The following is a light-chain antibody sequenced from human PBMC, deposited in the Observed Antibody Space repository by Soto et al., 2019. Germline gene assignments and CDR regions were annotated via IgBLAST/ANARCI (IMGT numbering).Light chain of an antibody. CDR2: DAS. Sequence: EIVMTHSPATLSVSPGERATLSCRASQSVSTYLAWYQQKPGQAPRLLIYDASNRAAGIPARFSGSGSGTDFTLTISSLEPEDFAVYYCQQRSSWLTFGGGTKVDI. CDR1: QSVSTY. J-gene: IGKJ4*01. V-gene: IGKV3-11*01. CDR3: QQRSSWLT.